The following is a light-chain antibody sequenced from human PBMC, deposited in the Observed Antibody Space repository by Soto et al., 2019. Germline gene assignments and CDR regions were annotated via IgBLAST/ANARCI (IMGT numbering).Light chain of an antibody. V-gene: IGKV1-33*01. CDR2: AVS. J-gene: IGKJ5*01. CDR3: QQHDGRPTMT. Sequence: IQLTQSPSSLSASVGETVTITCRASQDIDNSLNWYQHKPGKAPKLPVYAVSFLETGVPSRFSGRGSGTVFSLTINSLQSDDFATYYCQQHDGRPTMTFGQGTRLDSK. CDR1: QDIDNS.